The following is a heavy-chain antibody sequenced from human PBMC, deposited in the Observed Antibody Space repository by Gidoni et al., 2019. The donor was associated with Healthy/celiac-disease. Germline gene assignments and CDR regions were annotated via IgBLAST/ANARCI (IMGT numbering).Heavy chain of an antibody. CDR2: INHSGST. CDR1: VGSFSGYY. J-gene: IGHJ4*02. CDR3: ARVRAAAGGRSGFDY. Sequence: QVQLQQWGAGLFKPSETLSLPCAVYVGSFSGYYWSWIRQPPGKGMEWIGEINHSGSTNYNPSLKSRVTISVETSKNKFYRKLSSVTAADTAVYYCARVRAAAGGRSGFDYWGQGTLVTVSS. D-gene: IGHD6-13*01. V-gene: IGHV4-34*01.